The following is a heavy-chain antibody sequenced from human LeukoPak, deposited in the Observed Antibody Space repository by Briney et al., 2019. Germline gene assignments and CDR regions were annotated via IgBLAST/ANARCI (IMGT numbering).Heavy chain of an antibody. V-gene: IGHV4-39*07. CDR2: MYYRGST. D-gene: IGHD1-1*01. CDR1: GGSINSSSYY. Sequence: PSETLSLTCTVSGGSINSSSYYWGWVRQPPGKGLEWIGSMYYRGSTCYNPSLKSRVTISVDTSKNQFSLKLSSVTAADTAVYYCARDAGHQLSRRNYYAMDVWGQGTTVTVSS. J-gene: IGHJ6*02. CDR3: ARDAGHQLSRRNYYAMDV.